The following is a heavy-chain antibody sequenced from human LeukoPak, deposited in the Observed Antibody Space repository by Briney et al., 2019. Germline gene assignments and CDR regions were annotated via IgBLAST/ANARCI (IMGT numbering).Heavy chain of an antibody. CDR1: GYTFTNYY. CDR3: ARDHGDDAFDI. D-gene: IGHD3-3*01. CDR2: INSNLGGT. J-gene: IGHJ3*02. Sequence: ASVKVSCKASGYTFTNYYIHWVRQAPGQGLEWMGWINSNLGGTNYAQKFQGRVTMTRDTSISTAYMELRSVRSDDTAVYYCARDHGDDAFDIWGPGTMVTVSS. V-gene: IGHV1-2*02.